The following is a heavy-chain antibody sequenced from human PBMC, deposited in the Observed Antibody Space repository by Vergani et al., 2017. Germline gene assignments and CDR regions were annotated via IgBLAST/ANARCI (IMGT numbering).Heavy chain of an antibody. Sequence: QVQLQESGPGLVKPSETLSHTCAVSGYSISSGYYWGWIRQPPGKGLEWIGSIYHSGSTYYNPSLKSRVTISVDTSKNQFSLKLSSVTAADTAVYYCAGGELEYYYDSSGYYSGPGYFDYWGQGTLVTVSS. V-gene: IGHV4-38-2*01. CDR3: AGGELEYYYDSSGYYSGPGYFDY. CDR1: GYSISSGYY. D-gene: IGHD3-22*01. J-gene: IGHJ4*02. CDR2: IYHSGST.